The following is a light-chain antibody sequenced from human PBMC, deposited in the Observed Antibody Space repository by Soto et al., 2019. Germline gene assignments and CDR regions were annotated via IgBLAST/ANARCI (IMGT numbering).Light chain of an antibody. V-gene: IGKV3-11*01. J-gene: IGKJ4*01. CDR2: EAS. Sequence: EIVLTQSPVTLSLSPGERATLSCRASHSVSSYLGWYQQKPGQAPRLLIYEASNRATGIPARFSGSGSGTDFTLTISSLEPEDSAVYYCQQRSSWPALTFGGGTKVDIK. CDR1: HSVSSY. CDR3: QQRSSWPALT.